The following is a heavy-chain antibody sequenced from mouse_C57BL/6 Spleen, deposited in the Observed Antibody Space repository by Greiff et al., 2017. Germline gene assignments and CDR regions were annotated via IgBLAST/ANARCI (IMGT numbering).Heavy chain of an antibody. CDR1: GYTFTSYG. J-gene: IGHJ4*01. V-gene: IGHV1-81*01. CDR3: AREGVALDY. D-gene: IGHD1-1*02. Sequence: QVQLPQSGAELARPGASVKLSCKASGYTFTSYGISWVKQGTVQGLEWIGALYPRSGNTYYNVKFKGKATLTADKSSSTAYMELRSRTSEDSAVCFFAREGVALDYWGQGTSVTVSS. CDR2: LYPRSGNT.